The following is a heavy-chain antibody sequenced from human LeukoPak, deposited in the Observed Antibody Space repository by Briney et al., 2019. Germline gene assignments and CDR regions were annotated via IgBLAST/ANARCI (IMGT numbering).Heavy chain of an antibody. J-gene: IGHJ6*02. D-gene: IGHD2-15*01. Sequence: PGGSLRLSCVASGFTFGKYWMSWVRQAPGKGLGWVANIKLDGSEKNYVDSVKGRFTISRDNTKNSLYLQMSSLRAEDTAVYYCAREIRETVVTRHYYYGIDVWGQGTTVTVSS. V-gene: IGHV3-7*03. CDR1: GFTFGKYW. CDR3: AREIRETVVTRHYYYGIDV. CDR2: IKLDGSEK.